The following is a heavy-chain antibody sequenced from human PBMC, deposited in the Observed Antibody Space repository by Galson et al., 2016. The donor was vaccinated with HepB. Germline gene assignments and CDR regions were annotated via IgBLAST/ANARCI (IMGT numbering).Heavy chain of an antibody. Sequence: SVKVSCKASGYTFSAYHVHWVRQAPGQGLEWMGWINPDSGATSYAQKFTGWVSMTRDTSINTVYMEVSSLKADDTAVYYCAKDSIAARRGAFDVWGQGTMVTVSS. CDR1: GYTFSAYH. J-gene: IGHJ3*01. D-gene: IGHD6-6*01. CDR3: AKDSIAARRGAFDV. V-gene: IGHV1-2*04. CDR2: INPDSGAT.